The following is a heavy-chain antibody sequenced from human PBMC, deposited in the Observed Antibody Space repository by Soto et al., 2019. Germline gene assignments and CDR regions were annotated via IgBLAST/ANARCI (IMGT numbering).Heavy chain of an antibody. CDR1: GFTFSSYG. CDR2: ISYDGSNK. J-gene: IGHJ4*02. V-gene: IGHV3-30*18. CDR3: AKTLVFSQFDY. D-gene: IGHD3-9*01. Sequence: GGPLRPSCAASGFTFSSYGMHWVRQAPGKGLEWVAVISYDGSNKYYADSVKGRFTISRDNSKNTLYLQMNSLRAEDTAVYYCAKTLVFSQFDYWGQGTLVTVSS.